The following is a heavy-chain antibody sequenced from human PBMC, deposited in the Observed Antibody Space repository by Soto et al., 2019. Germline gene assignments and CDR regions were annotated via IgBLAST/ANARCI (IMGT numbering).Heavy chain of an antibody. D-gene: IGHD3-16*01. V-gene: IGHV1-18*01. CDR3: ARSWVTGKGGIDV. CDR2: INGYTGNT. Sequence: ASVKVSCKAPGYTLTGYGLGWVRQAPGQGLEWMGWINGYTGNTNYAQKFQGRVTMTTDTSTNTAYLDLWTLISDDTAVYYCARSWVTGKGGIDVWGQGTTVTVSS. CDR1: GYTLTGYG. J-gene: IGHJ6*02.